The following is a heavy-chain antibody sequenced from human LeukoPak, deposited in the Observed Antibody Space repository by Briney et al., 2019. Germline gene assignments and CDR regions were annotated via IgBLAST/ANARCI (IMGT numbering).Heavy chain of an antibody. D-gene: IGHD2-2*01. V-gene: IGHV3-23*01. CDR2: ISGSGGST. CDR3: ARGDIVVVPSGY. Sequence: GGSLRLSCAASGFTFSSYAMGWLRQAPGKGLEWVSAISGSGGSTYYADSVKGRFTISRDNSKNTLYLQMNSLRAEDTAVYYCARGDIVVVPSGYWGQGTLVTVSS. CDR1: GFTFSSYA. J-gene: IGHJ4*02.